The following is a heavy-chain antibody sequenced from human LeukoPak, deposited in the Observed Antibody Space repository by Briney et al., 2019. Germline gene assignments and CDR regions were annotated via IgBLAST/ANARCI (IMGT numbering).Heavy chain of an antibody. V-gene: IGHV4-39*01. J-gene: IGHJ4*02. Sequence: PSETLSLTCTVSGGSISSSNYYWGWIRQPPGKGLECIGSIYYSGSTYYNPSLKSRVTISVDTSKNQFSLKLSSVTAADTAVYYCARQLGYCSSTSCYADKVDYWGQGTLVTVSS. CDR1: GGSISSSNYY. CDR3: ARQLGYCSSTSCYADKVDY. D-gene: IGHD2-2*01. CDR2: IYYSGST.